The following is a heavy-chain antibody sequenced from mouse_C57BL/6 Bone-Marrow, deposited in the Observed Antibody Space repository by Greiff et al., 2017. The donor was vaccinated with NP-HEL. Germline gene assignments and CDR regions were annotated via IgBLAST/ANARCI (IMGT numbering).Heavy chain of an antibody. CDR1: GFNIKDDY. D-gene: IGHD4-1*01. Sequence: EVQLQQSGAELVRPGASVKLSCTASGFNIKDDYMHWVKQRPEQGLEWIGWIDPENGDTEYASKFQGKATITADTSSNPAYLQLSSLTSEDTAVYYGTTEGWLGRVFDYWGQGTTLTVSS. V-gene: IGHV14-4*01. CDR3: TTEGWLGRVFDY. J-gene: IGHJ2*01. CDR2: IDPENGDT.